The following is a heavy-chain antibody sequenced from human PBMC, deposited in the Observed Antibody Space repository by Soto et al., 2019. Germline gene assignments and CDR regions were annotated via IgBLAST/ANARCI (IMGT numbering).Heavy chain of an antibody. J-gene: IGHJ4*02. V-gene: IGHV4-34*01. CDR2: INHSGST. CDR1: GGSFSGYY. Sequence: PSETLSLTCAVYGGSFSGYYWSWIRQPPGKGLEWIGEINHSGSTNYNPSLKSRVTISVDTSKNQFSLKLSSVTAADTAVYYCARVTRGRPLRFDYWGQGTLVTVSS. CDR3: ARVTRGRPLRFDY. D-gene: IGHD3-10*01.